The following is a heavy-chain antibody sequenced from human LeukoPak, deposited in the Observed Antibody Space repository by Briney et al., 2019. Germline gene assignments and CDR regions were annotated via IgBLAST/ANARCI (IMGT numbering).Heavy chain of an antibody. Sequence: GESLKISCNGSGYGFPSYWIGWVRQMPGKGLEWMGIIYPADSDARYSPSFQGHVTISADKSISTAYLQWSSLKASDTAMYYCARHNDRSGGSCYLGEADYWGQGTLVTVSS. CDR3: ARHNDRSGGSCYLGEADY. J-gene: IGHJ4*02. CDR1: GYGFPSYW. CDR2: IYPADSDA. V-gene: IGHV5-51*01. D-gene: IGHD2-15*01.